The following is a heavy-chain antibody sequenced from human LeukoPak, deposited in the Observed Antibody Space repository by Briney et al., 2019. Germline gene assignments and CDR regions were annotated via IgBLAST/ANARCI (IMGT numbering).Heavy chain of an antibody. D-gene: IGHD3-9*01. CDR3: ARDSHYDILTGYYTKENDY. V-gene: IGHV4-34*01. Sequence: KPSETLSLTCTVSGGSISSYYWSWIRQPPGKGLEWIGEINHSGSTNYNPSLKSRVTISVDASKNQFSLKLSSVTAADTAVYYCARDSHYDILTGYYTKENDYWGQGTLVTVSS. CDR2: INHSGST. J-gene: IGHJ4*02. CDR1: GGSISSYY.